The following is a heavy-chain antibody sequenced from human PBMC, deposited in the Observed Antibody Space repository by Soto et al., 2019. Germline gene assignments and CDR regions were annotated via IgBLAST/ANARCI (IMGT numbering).Heavy chain of an antibody. Sequence: GGSLRLSCTASGFTFGDYAMSWFRQAPGKGLEWVGFIRSKAYGGTTEYAASVKGRFTISRDDSKSIAYLQMNSLKTEDTAVYYCTRDGNTYYYDSSGYYFDYWGQGTLVTVSS. D-gene: IGHD3-22*01. V-gene: IGHV3-49*03. CDR3: TRDGNTYYYDSSGYYFDY. CDR2: IRSKAYGGTT. J-gene: IGHJ4*02. CDR1: GFTFGDYA.